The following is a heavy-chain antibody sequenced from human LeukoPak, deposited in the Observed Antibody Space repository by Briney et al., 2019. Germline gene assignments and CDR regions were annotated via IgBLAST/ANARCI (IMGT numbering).Heavy chain of an antibody. V-gene: IGHV1-69*04. Sequence: AASVKVSCKASGGTFSSYAISWVRQAPGQGLEWMGRIIPIFGIANYAQKFQGRVTITADKSTSTAYMELSSLRSEDTAVYYCARARGYSYGPFDYWGQGTLVTVSS. CDR3: ARARGYSYGPFDY. CDR1: GGTFSSYA. CDR2: IIPIFGIA. D-gene: IGHD5-18*01. J-gene: IGHJ4*02.